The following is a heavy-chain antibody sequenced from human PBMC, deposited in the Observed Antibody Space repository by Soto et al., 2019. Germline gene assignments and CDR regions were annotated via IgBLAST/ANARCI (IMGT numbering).Heavy chain of an antibody. Sequence: QVQLQESGPGLVKPSETLSLTCTVSGGSISSYYWSWIRQPAGKGLEWIGRIYTSGSTNYNPSLKSRVTMSVDTSKNQVSLKLSSVTAADTAVYYCARDLFRCSSTSCYYYYYYGMDVWGQGTTVTVSS. V-gene: IGHV4-4*07. CDR2: IYTSGST. J-gene: IGHJ6*02. CDR3: ARDLFRCSSTSCYYYYYYGMDV. CDR1: GGSISSYY. D-gene: IGHD2-2*01.